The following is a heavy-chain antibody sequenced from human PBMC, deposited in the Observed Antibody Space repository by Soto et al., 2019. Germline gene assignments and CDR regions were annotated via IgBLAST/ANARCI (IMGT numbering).Heavy chain of an antibody. CDR2: IYYSGST. CDR3: ESERSNDFWSGEVRY. Sequence: SETLSLTCTVSGGSVSSGSYYWSWIRQPPGKGLEWIGYIYYSGSTDYNPSLKSRVTISVDTSKNQFSLKLSSVTAADTAVYYCESERSNDFWSGEVRYWGQATLVTVSS. V-gene: IGHV4-61*01. J-gene: IGHJ4*02. D-gene: IGHD3-3*01. CDR1: GGSVSSGSYY.